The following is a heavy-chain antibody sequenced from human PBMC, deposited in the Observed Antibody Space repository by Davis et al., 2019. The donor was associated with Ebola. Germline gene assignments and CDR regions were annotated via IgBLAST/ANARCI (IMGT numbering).Heavy chain of an antibody. V-gene: IGHV3-30*02. CDR2: IRYDGSNK. CDR1: GFTFSSYG. J-gene: IGHJ6*02. CDR3: ARGTMDTAMVYYYYGMDV. Sequence: GGSLRLSCAASGFTFSSYGMHWVRQAPGKGLEWVAFIRYDGSNKYYADSVKGRFTISRDNSKNTLYLQMNSLRAEDTAVYYCARGTMDTAMVYYYYGMDVWGQGTTVTVSS. D-gene: IGHD5-18*01.